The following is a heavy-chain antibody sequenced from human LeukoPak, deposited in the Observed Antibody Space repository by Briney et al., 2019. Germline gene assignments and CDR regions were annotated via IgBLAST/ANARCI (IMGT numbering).Heavy chain of an antibody. Sequence: VESGGAVVHPGRPLSLPCAASGVLFSSYSMNWVRQAPGKGLEWVSSISSSSSYIYYADSVKGRFTISRDNAKNSLYLQMNSLRAEDTAVYYCARDQVSSSSTIAYWGQGTLVTVSS. J-gene: IGHJ4*02. D-gene: IGHD6-6*01. CDR3: ARDQVSSSSTIAY. CDR2: ISSSSSYI. V-gene: IGHV3-21*01. CDR1: GVLFSSYS.